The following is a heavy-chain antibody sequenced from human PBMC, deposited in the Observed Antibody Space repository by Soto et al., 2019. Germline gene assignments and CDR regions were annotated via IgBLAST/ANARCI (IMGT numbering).Heavy chain of an antibody. CDR2: IYYSGST. Sequence: QVQLQESGPGLVKPSQTLSLTCTVSGGSISSGGYYWSWIRQHPGKGLVWIGYIYYSGSTYYNPSLKSRVTITVDTSKNQFSLKLSAVAAADTAVYYCAIGGYGFGEGYFDYWGQGTLVTVSS. CDR3: AIGGYGFGEGYFDY. D-gene: IGHD3-10*01. CDR1: GGSISSGGYY. J-gene: IGHJ4*02. V-gene: IGHV4-31*03.